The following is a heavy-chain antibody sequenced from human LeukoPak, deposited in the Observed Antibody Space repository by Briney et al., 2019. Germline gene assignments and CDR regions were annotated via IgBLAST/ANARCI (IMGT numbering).Heavy chain of an antibody. J-gene: IGHJ3*02. CDR1: GGSFRGYY. Sequence: SQTLSLTGAGYGGSFRGYYWSWLRQPPGKGLEWIGEINHSGSTNYNPSLKSRVTISVDTSKNQFSLKLSSVTAADTAVYYCARGATIHDAFDIWGQGAMVTVSS. V-gene: IGHV4-34*01. CDR2: INHSGST. CDR3: ARGATIHDAFDI. D-gene: IGHD1-26*01.